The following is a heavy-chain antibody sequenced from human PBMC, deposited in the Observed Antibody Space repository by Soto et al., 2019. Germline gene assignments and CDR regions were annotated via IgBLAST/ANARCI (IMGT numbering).Heavy chain of an antibody. D-gene: IGHD3-22*01. J-gene: IGHJ4*02. CDR3: ARIRFGYDSSGYVY. V-gene: IGHV4-30-4*01. CDR2: IYYSGST. CDR1: GGSISSGDYY. Sequence: SETLSLTCTVSGGSISSGDYYWSWIRQPPGKGLEWIGYIYYSGSTYYNPSLKSRVTISVDTSKNQFSLKLSSVTAADTAVYYCARIRFGYDSSGYVYWGQGTLVTVSS.